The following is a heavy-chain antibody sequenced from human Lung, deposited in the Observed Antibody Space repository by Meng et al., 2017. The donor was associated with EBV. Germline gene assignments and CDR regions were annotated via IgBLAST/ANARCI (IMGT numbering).Heavy chain of an antibody. D-gene: IGHD3-10*01. CDR3: ARVTLCFGELEY. J-gene: IGHJ4*02. V-gene: IGHV4-34*01. CDR2: INHSGST. Sequence: QGQLQQGGAGLLKRSETLSLPFAGYDGSFSCYYWSWIRQPPGKGLEWIGEINHSGSTNYNPSLKSRVTISVDTSKNQFSLKLSSVTAADTAVYYCARVTLCFGELEYWGQGTLVTVSS. CDR1: DGSFSCYY.